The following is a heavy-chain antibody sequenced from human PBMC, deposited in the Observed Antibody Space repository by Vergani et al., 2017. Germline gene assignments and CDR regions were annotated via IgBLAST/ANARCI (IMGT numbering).Heavy chain of an antibody. J-gene: IGHJ5*02. V-gene: IGHV4-30-4*08. Sequence: QVQLQESGPGLVKPSQTLSLTCTVSGGSISSGDYYWSWIRQPPGKGLEWIGYIYYSGSTYYNPSLKSRVTISVDTSKNQFSRKLSSVTAADTAVYYCARSSQLAADQNWFDPWGQGTLVTVSS. CDR3: ARSSQLAADQNWFDP. CDR1: GGSISSGDYY. D-gene: IGHD6-6*01. CDR2: IYYSGST.